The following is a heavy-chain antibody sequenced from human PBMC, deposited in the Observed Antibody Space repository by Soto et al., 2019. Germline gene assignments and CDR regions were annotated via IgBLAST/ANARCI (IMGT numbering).Heavy chain of an antibody. J-gene: IGHJ6*02. CDR2: IGTAGDP. CDR3: ARGAVPAAMGGYYYYGMDV. CDR1: GFTFSSYD. Sequence: EVQLVESGGGLVQPGGSLRLSCAASGFTFSSYDMHWVRQATGKGLEWVSAIGTAGDPYYPGSVKGRFTISRENAKNSLYLQRNSLRAGDTAVYYCARGAVPAAMGGYYYYGMDVWGQGTTVTVSS. D-gene: IGHD2-2*01. V-gene: IGHV3-13*05.